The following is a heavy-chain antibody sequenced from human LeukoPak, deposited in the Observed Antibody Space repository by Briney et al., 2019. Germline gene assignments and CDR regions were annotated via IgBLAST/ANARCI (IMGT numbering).Heavy chain of an antibody. D-gene: IGHD3-3*01. J-gene: IGHJ3*02. CDR2: IIPIFGTA. V-gene: IGHV1-69*06. CDR3: ARDEGRVAPDI. Sequence: SVKVSCKASGGTFSSYAISWVRQAPGQGLEWMGGIIPIFGTANYAQKFRGRVTITADKSTSTAYMELSSLRSEDTAVYYCARDEGRVAPDIWGRGTMVTVSS. CDR1: GGTFSSYA.